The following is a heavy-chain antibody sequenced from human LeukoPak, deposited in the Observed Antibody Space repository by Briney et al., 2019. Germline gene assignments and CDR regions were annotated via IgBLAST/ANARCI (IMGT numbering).Heavy chain of an antibody. J-gene: IGHJ4*02. Sequence: PSETLSLTCTVSGGSISSYYWSWIRQPPGKELEWIGEINQSGSTNLNPSLKSRVTMAVDTSKNQFSLKLSSVTAADTSVYYCARGRGGSSSYYYFDYWGQGTLVTVSS. CDR2: INQSGST. V-gene: IGHV4-34*01. D-gene: IGHD6-13*01. CDR3: ARGRGGSSSYYYFDY. CDR1: GGSISSYY.